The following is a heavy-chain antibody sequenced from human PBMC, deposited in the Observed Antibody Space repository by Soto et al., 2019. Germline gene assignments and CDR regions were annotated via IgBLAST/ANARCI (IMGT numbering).Heavy chain of an antibody. D-gene: IGHD3-3*01. CDR3: ARDTLGGAYAFWH. V-gene: IGHV3-66*01. CDR2: ISSGGST. CDR1: GFTVSAFY. Sequence: EVQLVESGGGLVQPGGSLRLSCAASGFTVSAFYMTWVRQAPGKGLEWVSVISSGGSTYYADSVKGRFTISRDNSKNALYLEMNSLRAGDTAVYYCARDTLGGAYAFWHGGQGTLVTVSS. J-gene: IGHJ4*02.